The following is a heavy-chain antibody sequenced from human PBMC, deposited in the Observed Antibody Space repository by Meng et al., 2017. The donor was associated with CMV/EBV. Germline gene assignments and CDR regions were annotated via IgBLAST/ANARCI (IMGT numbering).Heavy chain of an antibody. CDR3: ARGGNTGVYNWYYLEH. CDR2: LSNSGTST. CDR1: GFTLTSSA. D-gene: IGHD1-20*01. Sequence: SGFTLTSSAVSWVRQAPGKGLEWISVLSNSGTSTYYADSVKGRFTISRDNSKNTLYLQMNSLRAEDTAIYFCARGGNTGVYNWYYLEHWGQGTLVTVSS. J-gene: IGHJ4*02. V-gene: IGHV3-23*01.